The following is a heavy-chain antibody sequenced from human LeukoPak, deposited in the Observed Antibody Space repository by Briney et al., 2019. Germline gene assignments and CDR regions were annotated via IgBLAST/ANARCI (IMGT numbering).Heavy chain of an antibody. CDR3: AKELRGYSYGLRNNWFDP. Sequence: PGGSLRLSCAASGFTFSSDGMHWVRQAPGKGLEWVAVISSDGSNKYYADSVKDRFTISRDNSKNTLYLQMNSLRAEDTAVYYCAKELRGYSYGLRNNWFDPWGQGTLVTVSS. CDR2: ISSDGSNK. D-gene: IGHD5-18*01. J-gene: IGHJ5*02. V-gene: IGHV3-30*18. CDR1: GFTFSSDG.